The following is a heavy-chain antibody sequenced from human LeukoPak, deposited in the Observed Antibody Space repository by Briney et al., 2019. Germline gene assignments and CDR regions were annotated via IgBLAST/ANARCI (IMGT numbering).Heavy chain of an antibody. D-gene: IGHD3-22*01. J-gene: IGHJ5*02. CDR1: GGSFSGYY. CDR2: INHSGST. V-gene: IGHV4-34*01. CDR3: ARGMPITMDVVAFDP. Sequence: SETLSLTCAVYGGSFSGYYWSWIRQPPGKGLEWIGEINHSGSTNYNPSLKSRVTISVDTSKNQFSLKLSSVTAADTAVYYRARGMPITMDVVAFDPWGQGTLVTVSS.